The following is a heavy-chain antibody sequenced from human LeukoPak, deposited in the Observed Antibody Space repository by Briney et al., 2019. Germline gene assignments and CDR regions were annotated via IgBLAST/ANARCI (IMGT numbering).Heavy chain of an antibody. V-gene: IGHV3-7*01. CDR1: GFTFSSYW. D-gene: IGHD3-22*01. J-gene: IGHJ6*03. CDR2: IKQDGSEK. CDR3: ARVGVVVRTNYYYYMDV. Sequence: GGSLRLSCAASGFTFSSYWMSWVRQAPGKGLEWVANIKQDGSEKYYVDYVKGRFTISRDNAKNSLYLQMNSLRAEDTAVYYCARVGVVVRTNYYYYMDVWGKGTTVTVSS.